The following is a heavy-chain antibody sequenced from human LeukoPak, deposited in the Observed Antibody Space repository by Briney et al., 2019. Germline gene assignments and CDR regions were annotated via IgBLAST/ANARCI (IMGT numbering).Heavy chain of an antibody. D-gene: IGHD3-10*01. CDR1: GGTFSSFA. CDR2: IIPLFGTT. CDR3: ARGPYGSGSYSYLPFDN. V-gene: IGHV1-69*13. J-gene: IGHJ4*02. Sequence: SVKVSCKASGGTFSSFAFSWVRQAPGQGLEWMGGIIPLFGTTNYAQKFQGRVTITADESTITAYMELSSLRSEDTAVYYCARGPYGSGSYSYLPFDNWGQGTLVTVSS.